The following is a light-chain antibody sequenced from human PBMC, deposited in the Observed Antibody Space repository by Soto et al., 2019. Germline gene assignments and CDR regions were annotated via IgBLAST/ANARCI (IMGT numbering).Light chain of an antibody. V-gene: IGKV3-20*01. J-gene: IGKJ3*01. CDR1: QTVTSNY. CDR2: GAS. CDR3: QLYGDSAPFT. Sequence: EIVLTQSPGTLSLSPGERATLSCRASQTVTSNYLAWYQQRPGQAPRLLIYGASIRATGIPDRFSGSGSGTDFTLTISRLEPEDFAVYYCQLYGDSAPFTFGPGTKVDIK.